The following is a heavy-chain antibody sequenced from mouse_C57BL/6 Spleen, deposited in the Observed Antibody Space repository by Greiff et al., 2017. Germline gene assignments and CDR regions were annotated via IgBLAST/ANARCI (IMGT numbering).Heavy chain of an antibody. CDR1: GYTFISYW. Sequence: QVQLQQSGAELAKPGASVKLSCKASGYTFISYWMHWVKQRPGQGLEWIGYINPSSGYTKYNQKFKDKATLTADKSSSTAYMQLGSLTYEDSAVYYCAREEVITTVVATDFDYWGQGTTLTVSS. V-gene: IGHV1-7*01. CDR2: INPSSGYT. J-gene: IGHJ2*01. D-gene: IGHD1-1*01. CDR3: AREEVITTVVATDFDY.